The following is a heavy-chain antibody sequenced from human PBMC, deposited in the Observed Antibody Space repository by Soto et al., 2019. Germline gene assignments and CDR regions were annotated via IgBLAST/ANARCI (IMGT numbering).Heavy chain of an antibody. Sequence: QVQLVQSGAEMKNPGASVKVYCKASGYTFTSYGISWVRQAPGQGLEWMGWISGFNDDTNHAQKLQGRVTMTKATSTSTAYMELRSLKSDDTAVYYCARSGSYSPPRNSFGPCGQGTRVTVSS. V-gene: IGHV1-18*01. CDR2: ISGFNDDT. D-gene: IGHD3-10*01. J-gene: IGHJ5*02. CDR3: ARSGSYSPPRNSFGP. CDR1: GYTFTSYG.